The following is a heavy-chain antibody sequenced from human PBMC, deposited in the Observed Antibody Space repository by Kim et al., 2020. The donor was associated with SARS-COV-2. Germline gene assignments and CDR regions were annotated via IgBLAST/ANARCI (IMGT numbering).Heavy chain of an antibody. CDR3: ARGGYYDILTGYLGYFEY. V-gene: IGHV4-31*03. D-gene: IGHD3-9*01. J-gene: IGHJ4*02. CDR1: GGSISSGGYY. Sequence: SETLSLTCTVSGGSISSGGYYWSWIRQHPGKGLECIGYIYYSGSTYYKPSLKSRVTISVDTSKNQFSLKLTSVTAADTAVYHCARGGYYDILTGYLGYFEYWGQGTLVTVSS. CDR2: IYYSGST.